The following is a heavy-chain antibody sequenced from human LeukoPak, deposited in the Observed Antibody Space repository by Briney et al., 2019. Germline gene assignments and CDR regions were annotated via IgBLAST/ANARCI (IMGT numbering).Heavy chain of an antibody. J-gene: IGHJ6*03. D-gene: IGHD6-13*01. CDR2: ISSSSSYI. CDR3: AREGYSSSWYVFYYYMDV. CDR1: GFTFSSYS. V-gene: IGHV3-21*01. Sequence: GGSLRLSCAAPGFTFSSYSMNWVRQAPGKGLEWVSSISSSSSYIYYADSVKGRFTISRDNAKNSLYLQMNSLRAEDTAVYYCAREGYSSSWYVFYYYMDVWGKGTTVTVSS.